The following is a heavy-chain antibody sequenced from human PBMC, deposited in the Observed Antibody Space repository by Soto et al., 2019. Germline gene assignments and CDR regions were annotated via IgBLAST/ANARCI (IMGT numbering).Heavy chain of an antibody. D-gene: IGHD3-22*01. CDR3: ARGWGRVTMIVVPSSALGAFDI. Sequence: ASVKVSCKASGYTFTSYYMHWLRQAPGQGLEWMGIINPSGGSTSYAQKFQGRVTMTRDTSTSTVYMELSSLRSEDTAVYYCARGWGRVTMIVVPSSALGAFDIWGQGTMVTVSS. CDR1: GYTFTSYY. V-gene: IGHV1-46*01. J-gene: IGHJ3*02. CDR2: INPSGGST.